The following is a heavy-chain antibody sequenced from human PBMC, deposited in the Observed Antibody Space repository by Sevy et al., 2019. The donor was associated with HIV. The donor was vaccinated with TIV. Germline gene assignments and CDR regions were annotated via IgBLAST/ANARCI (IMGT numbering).Heavy chain of an antibody. CDR3: AKDAAIRRPLTGTDY. Sequence: GGSLRLSCAASGITFSSYAMTWDRQAPGKGLQWVSAISGSGDSTYYADSVKGRFTISRDNSKNTLYLQMNSLRAEDTAVYYCAKDAAIRRPLTGTDYWGQGTLVTVSS. V-gene: IGHV3-23*01. CDR2: ISGSGDST. D-gene: IGHD6-13*01. J-gene: IGHJ4*02. CDR1: GITFSSYA.